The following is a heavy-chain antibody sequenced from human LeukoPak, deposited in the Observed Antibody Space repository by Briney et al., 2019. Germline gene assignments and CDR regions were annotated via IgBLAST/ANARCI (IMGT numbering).Heavy chain of an antibody. J-gene: IGHJ4*02. Sequence: PSETLSLTCTVSGGSTSSGYSWNWLRQPPGKGLEWIGYISYNGDTSYNPSLKSRVTISIDTSKNQFSLELSSVTAADTAVYYCARGGTRYCGGDCYSRAAYFDYWGQGTLVTVSS. D-gene: IGHD2-21*02. V-gene: IGHV4-30-4*07. CDR2: ISYNGDT. CDR3: ARGGTRYCGGDCYSRAAYFDY. CDR1: GGSTSSGYS.